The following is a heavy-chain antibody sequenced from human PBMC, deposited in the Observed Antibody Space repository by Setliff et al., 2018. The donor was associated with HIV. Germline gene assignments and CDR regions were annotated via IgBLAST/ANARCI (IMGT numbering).Heavy chain of an antibody. CDR1: GFSFSSHS. CDR2: ISNSGESK. V-gene: IGHV3-23*01. CDR3: ATDRDTTGWYVTTQFDY. J-gene: IGHJ4*02. Sequence: GGSLRLSCAASGFSFSSHSMSWVRQAPGKGLEWVASISNSGESKYYADSMKGRFTISRDNSENTLYLKMNSLRDDDTAVYYCATDRDTTGWYVTTQFDYWGQGTLVTVSS. D-gene: IGHD6-19*01.